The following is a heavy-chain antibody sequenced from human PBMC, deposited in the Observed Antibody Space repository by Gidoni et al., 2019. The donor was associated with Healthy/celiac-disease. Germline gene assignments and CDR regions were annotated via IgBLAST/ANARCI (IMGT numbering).Heavy chain of an antibody. CDR2: ISYDGSNK. J-gene: IGHJ4*02. CDR3: AKDRRYCSSTSCSSLFDY. D-gene: IGHD2-2*01. Sequence: QVQLVESGGGVVQPGRSLRLSCAASGFTFSSYGMHWVRQAPGKGLEWVAVISYDGSNKYYADSVKGRFTISRDNSKNTLYLQMNSLRAEDTAVYYCAKDRRYCSSTSCSSLFDYWGQGTLVTVSS. V-gene: IGHV3-30*18. CDR1: GFTFSSYG.